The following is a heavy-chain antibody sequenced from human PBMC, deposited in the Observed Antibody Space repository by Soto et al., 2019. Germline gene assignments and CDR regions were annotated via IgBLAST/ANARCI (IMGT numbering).Heavy chain of an antibody. CDR2: ISGSGGST. J-gene: IGHJ2*01. CDR3: AKRTVGWYFDL. D-gene: IGHD4-17*01. CDR1: GFTFSSYA. Sequence: EVQLLESGGGLVQPGGSMRLSCAASGFTFSSYAMNWVRQAPGKGLEWVSVISGSGGSTYYADAVKGRFTISRDNSKNTLYLQMNSLRAEDTAVYYCAKRTVGWYFDLWGRGTLVTVSS. V-gene: IGHV3-23*01.